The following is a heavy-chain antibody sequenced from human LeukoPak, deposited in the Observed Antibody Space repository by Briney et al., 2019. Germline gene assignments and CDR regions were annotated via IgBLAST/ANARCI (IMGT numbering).Heavy chain of an antibody. J-gene: IGHJ3*02. CDR1: GFTFSSYW. CDR3: VRDHIYAFDI. Sequence: GGSLRLSCAASGFTFSSYWMHWVRQAPGKGLEWISNIRTNIENTMFYADSVKGRFTISRDDAKNSLSLQMNSLRDEDTAVYYCVRDHIYAFDIWGRGTTVTVSS. V-gene: IGHV3-48*02. D-gene: IGHD2-21*01. CDR2: IRTNIENTM.